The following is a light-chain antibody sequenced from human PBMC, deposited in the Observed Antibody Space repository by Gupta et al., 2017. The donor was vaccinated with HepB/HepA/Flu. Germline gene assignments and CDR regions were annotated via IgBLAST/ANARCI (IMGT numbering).Light chain of an antibody. J-gene: IGKJ1*01. Sequence: DIQMTQSPSSLSASVRDRVTITCRASQDINTYLNWYQHKLGEAPRLLIYGASSMHSGGPSRFSGSGSGTYFTLTISRLQPEDFATYSCQQSYSSPRTFGQGTKVEIK. V-gene: IGKV1-39*01. CDR1: QDINTY. CDR2: GAS. CDR3: QQSYSSPRT.